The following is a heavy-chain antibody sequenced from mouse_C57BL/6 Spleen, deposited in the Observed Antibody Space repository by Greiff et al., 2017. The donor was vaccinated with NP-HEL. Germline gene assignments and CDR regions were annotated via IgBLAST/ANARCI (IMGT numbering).Heavy chain of an antibody. V-gene: IGHV5-17*01. D-gene: IGHD2-12*01. CDR1: GFTFSDYG. CDR3: AREELEMDY. Sequence: EVKVVESGGGLVKPGGSLKLSCAASGFTFSDYGMHWVRQAPEKGLEWVAYISSGSSTIYYADTVKGRFTISRDNAKNTLFLQMTSLRSEDTAMYYCAREELEMDYWGQGTSVTVSS. J-gene: IGHJ4*01. CDR2: ISSGSSTI.